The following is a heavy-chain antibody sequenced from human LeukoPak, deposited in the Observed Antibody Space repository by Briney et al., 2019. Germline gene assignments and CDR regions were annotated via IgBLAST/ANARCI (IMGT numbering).Heavy chain of an antibody. CDR3: AREGSRDGYNPFDY. Sequence: SETLSLTCTVSGGSISGYYWSWIRQPPGKGLEWIGYIHYSGSTNYNPSLKSRVTISVDTSKNQFSLKLSSVTAADTAVYYCAREGSRDGYNPFDYWGQGTLVTVSS. D-gene: IGHD5-24*01. CDR1: GGSISGYY. V-gene: IGHV4-59*01. J-gene: IGHJ4*02. CDR2: IHYSGST.